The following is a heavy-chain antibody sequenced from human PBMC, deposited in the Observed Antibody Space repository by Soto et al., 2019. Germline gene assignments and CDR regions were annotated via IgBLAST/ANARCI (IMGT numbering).Heavy chain of an antibody. D-gene: IGHD4-4*01. Sequence: QVRLVQSGAEVKAPGASVKVSCKAPGDTFTSYYMHWVRQAPGHGLEWMGVINPNGGSIRFAQKFQGRVTMTRDTSRSTVYMELRGLTSEDTAVYYCARGMNDYSTSSGRRSAQRGYYYGMDVWGQGTTVTVS. CDR1: GDTFTSYY. J-gene: IGHJ6*02. CDR2: INPNGGSI. V-gene: IGHV1-46*01. CDR3: ARGMNDYSTSSGRRSAQRGYYYGMDV.